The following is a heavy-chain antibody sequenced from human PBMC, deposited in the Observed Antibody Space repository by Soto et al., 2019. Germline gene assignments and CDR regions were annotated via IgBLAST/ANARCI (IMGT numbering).Heavy chain of an antibody. CDR1: GFTFSSYG. CDR3: ARDQWFVKTPDAFDI. CDR2: IWYDGSNK. J-gene: IGHJ3*02. V-gene: IGHV3-33*01. Sequence: QVQLVESGGGVVQPGRSLRLSCAASGFTFSSYGMHWVRQAPGKGLEWVAVIWYDGSNKYYADSVKGRFTISRDNSKNTLYLQMNSLRAEDTAVYYCARDQWFVKTPDAFDIWGQGTMVTVSS. D-gene: IGHD3-10*01.